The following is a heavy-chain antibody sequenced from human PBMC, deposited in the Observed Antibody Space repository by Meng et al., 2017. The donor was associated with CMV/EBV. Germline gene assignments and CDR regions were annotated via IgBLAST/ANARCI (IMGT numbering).Heavy chain of an antibody. J-gene: IGHJ5*02. CDR3: ARDRVVRIVGATTDWFDP. Sequence: GESLKISCKASGYTFTGYYMHWVRQAPGQGLEWMGWINPNSGGTNYAQKFQGRVTMTRDTSISTAYMELSRLRSDDTAVYYCARDRVVRIVGATTDWFDPWGQGTLVTVSS. CDR1: GYTFTGYY. CDR2: INPNSGGT. V-gene: IGHV1-2*02. D-gene: IGHD1-26*01.